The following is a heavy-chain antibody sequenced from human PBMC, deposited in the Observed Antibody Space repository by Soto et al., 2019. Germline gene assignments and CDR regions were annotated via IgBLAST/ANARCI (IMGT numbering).Heavy chain of an antibody. D-gene: IGHD3-10*01. Sequence: GGSLRLSCAASGFTFSSYSMNWVRQAPGKGLEWVSSISSSSSYIYYADSVKGRFTISRDNAKNSLYLQMNSLRAEDTAVYYCARAIPRYYYGSGSSDYWGQGTLVTVSS. CDR3: ARAIPRYYYGSGSSDY. J-gene: IGHJ4*02. CDR1: GFTFSSYS. CDR2: ISSSSSYI. V-gene: IGHV3-21*01.